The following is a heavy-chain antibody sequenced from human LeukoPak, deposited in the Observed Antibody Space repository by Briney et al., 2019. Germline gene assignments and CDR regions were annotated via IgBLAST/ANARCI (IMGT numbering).Heavy chain of an antibody. V-gene: IGHV3-74*01. CDR1: GFTFSSYW. Sequence: GGSLRLSCAASGFTFSSYWMHWVRQAPGKGLVWVSRINSDGSSTNYADSVKGRFTISGDNAKNTLYLQMNSLRAEDTAVYYCARGNAGDRWFDPWGQGTLVTVSS. J-gene: IGHJ5*02. CDR3: ARGNAGDRWFDP. D-gene: IGHD2-21*02. CDR2: INSDGSST.